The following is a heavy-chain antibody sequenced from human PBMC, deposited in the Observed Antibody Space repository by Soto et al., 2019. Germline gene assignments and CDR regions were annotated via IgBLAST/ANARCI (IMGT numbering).Heavy chain of an antibody. D-gene: IGHD3-3*01. V-gene: IGHV3-23*01. CDR2: ISGSGGST. J-gene: IGHJ4*02. CDR1: GFTFSSYA. Sequence: LGHFCAASGFTFSSYAMSWVRQAPGKGVEWVSAISGSGGSTYYADSVKGRFTISRDKSKNTLYLQMNSLRAEDTAVYYCSKRYDFWSGYNDFWGQGTLVTVSS. CDR3: SKRYDFWSGYNDF.